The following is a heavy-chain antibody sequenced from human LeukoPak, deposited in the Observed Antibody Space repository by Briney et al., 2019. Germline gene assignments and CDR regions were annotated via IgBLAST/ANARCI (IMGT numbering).Heavy chain of an antibody. CDR3: SRRSRAAAGGAFDI. J-gene: IGHJ3*02. Sequence: SETLSLTCTVSGASITGHYWSWIRQPPGKGLEWIGFIYYSGTTNYNPSLKSRVTISVDTSKNQFSLKLSSVTAADTAVYYCSRRSRAAAGGAFDIWGQGTRVTVSS. CDR1: GASITGHY. V-gene: IGHV4-59*11. CDR2: IYYSGTT. D-gene: IGHD6-13*01.